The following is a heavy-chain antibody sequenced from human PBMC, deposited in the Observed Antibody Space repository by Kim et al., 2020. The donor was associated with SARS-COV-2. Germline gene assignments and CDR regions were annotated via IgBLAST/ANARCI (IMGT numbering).Heavy chain of an antibody. D-gene: IGHD3-16*01. CDR1: GFTFSSYV. CDR2: ISFDGRNK. V-gene: IGHV3-30*04. Sequence: GGSLRLSCAASGFTFSSYVMHWVRQAPGKGLEWVAVISFDGRNKYYVDSVKGRFTISRDNSKNTLSLQMNSLRAEDTAVYYCARDLGEGLIFPLLSWYFDLWGRGTLVTVSS. CDR3: ARDLGEGLIFPLLSWYFDL. J-gene: IGHJ2*01.